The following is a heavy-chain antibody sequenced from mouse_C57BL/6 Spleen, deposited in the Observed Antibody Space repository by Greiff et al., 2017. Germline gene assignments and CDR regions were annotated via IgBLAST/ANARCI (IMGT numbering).Heavy chain of an antibody. J-gene: IGHJ4*01. Sequence: EVKLVESGGDLVKPGGSLKLSCAASGFTFSSYGMSWVRQTPDKRLEWVATISSGGSYTYYPDSVKGRFTISRDNAKNTLYLQMSSLKSEDTAMYYCARHYGYKDYYAMDYWGQGTSVTVSS. CDR2: ISSGGSYT. CDR1: GFTFSSYG. V-gene: IGHV5-6*01. D-gene: IGHD2-2*01. CDR3: ARHYGYKDYYAMDY.